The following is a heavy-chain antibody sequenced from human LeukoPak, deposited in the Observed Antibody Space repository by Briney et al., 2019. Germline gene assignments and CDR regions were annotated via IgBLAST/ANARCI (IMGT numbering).Heavy chain of an antibody. J-gene: IGHJ4*02. V-gene: IGHV1-46*01. CDR1: GYTFTSYY. Sequence: ASVKVSCKASGYTFTSYYMHWVRQAPGQGLEWMGIINPSGGSTSYAQKFQGRVTMTRDTSTSTVYMELSSLRFEDTAVYYCARTGGVATPFDYWGQGTLVTVSS. CDR3: ARTGGVATPFDY. CDR2: INPSGGST. D-gene: IGHD3-3*01.